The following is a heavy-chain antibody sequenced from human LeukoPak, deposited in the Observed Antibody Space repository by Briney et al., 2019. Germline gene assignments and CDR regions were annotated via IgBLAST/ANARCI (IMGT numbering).Heavy chain of an antibody. Sequence: PERSLRLSCEVSGFAFSTYAFHWVRQAPGEGLQWVALISYDGSDKYYADSVKGRFTISRDNSKNTLYLQMNSLRPEDTAVYFCARDGMVYAKGNYFDLWGRGTLVTVSS. CDR3: ARDGMVYAKGNYFDL. J-gene: IGHJ2*01. CDR2: ISYDGSDK. D-gene: IGHD2-8*01. V-gene: IGHV3-30*01. CDR1: GFAFSTYA.